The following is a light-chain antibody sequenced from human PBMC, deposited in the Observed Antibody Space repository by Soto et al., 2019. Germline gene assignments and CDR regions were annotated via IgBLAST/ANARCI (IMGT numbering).Light chain of an antibody. CDR2: GAS. J-gene: IGKJ5*01. CDR1: QSVSSY. Sequence: EIVMTQSPATLSVSPGETATLSCRASQSVSSYLAWYQQKPGQAPRLLIYGASTRATGIPARFSGSGSGTEFTLTISGLQSEDFAVYSCQQYNDWPLFTFGQGTPLEIK. V-gene: IGKV3-15*01. CDR3: QQYNDWPLFT.